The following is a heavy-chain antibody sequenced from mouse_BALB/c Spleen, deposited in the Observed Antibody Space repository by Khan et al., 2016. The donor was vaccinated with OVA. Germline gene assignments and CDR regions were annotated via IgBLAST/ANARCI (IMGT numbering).Heavy chain of an antibody. D-gene: IGHD2-13*01. CDR1: GYIFTDYA. CDR3: TIEGDVEVTGYYTMDY. Sequence: QVQLQQSGPELVRPGVSVKISCKGSGYIFTDYAMHWVKQSHAKSLEWIGIISTYFGNTNYNQKFKGKATMTVDKSSSTAYMELARLTSEDSAIYYRTIEGDVEVTGYYTMDYWGHGTSDTVSS. CDR2: ISTYFGNT. J-gene: IGHJ4*01. V-gene: IGHV1S137*01.